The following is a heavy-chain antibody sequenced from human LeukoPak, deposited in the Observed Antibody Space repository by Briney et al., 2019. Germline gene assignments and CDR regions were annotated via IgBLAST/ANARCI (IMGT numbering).Heavy chain of an antibody. Sequence: GGSLRLSCAASGFTFSSYGMHWVRQAPGKGLEWVAFIRYDGSNKYYADSVKGRFTISRENSKNTLYLQMNSLRAEDTAVYYCAKDAGYSYGTDYWGQGTLVTVSS. CDR2: IRYDGSNK. CDR1: GFTFSSYG. CDR3: AKDAGYSYGTDY. V-gene: IGHV3-30*02. D-gene: IGHD5-18*01. J-gene: IGHJ4*02.